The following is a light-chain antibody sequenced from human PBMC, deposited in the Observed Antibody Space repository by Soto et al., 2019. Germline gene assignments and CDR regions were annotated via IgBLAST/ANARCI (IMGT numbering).Light chain of an antibody. CDR1: SSDVGGYKY. Sequence: QSVLTQPASVSGSPGRSITVSCTGTSSDVGGYKYVSWYQQHPGKAPKLMIYEVTNRPSGVSNRFSGSKSGNTASLTISGLQAEDEADYYCSSFTIRTTVVFGTGTKVTVL. J-gene: IGLJ1*01. CDR3: SSFTIRTTVV. V-gene: IGLV2-14*01. CDR2: EVT.